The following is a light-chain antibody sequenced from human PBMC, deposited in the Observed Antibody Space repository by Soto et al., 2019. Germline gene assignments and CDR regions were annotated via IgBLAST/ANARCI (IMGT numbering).Light chain of an antibody. J-gene: IGLJ1*01. CDR2: NVR. CDR1: SSNVGNYDY. V-gene: IGLV2-11*01. Sequence: QSVLTQPRSVSGSPGQSVTISCTGTSSNVGNYDYVSWYQHHPGKAPKLMIDNVRQRPSGVPDRFSGSRSGHTASLSISGLQAEDEAEYDCCLHGCTYSFYVFGTVTKLTVL. CDR3: CLHGCTYSFYV.